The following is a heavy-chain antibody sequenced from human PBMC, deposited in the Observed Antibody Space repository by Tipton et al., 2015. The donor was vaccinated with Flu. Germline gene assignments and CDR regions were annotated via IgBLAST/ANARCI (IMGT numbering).Heavy chain of an antibody. CDR1: GGSISSSSYY. Sequence: TLSLTCTVSGGSISSSSYYWGWIRQPPGKGLEWIAGIYYSGSTYYNPPLKSRVTISVDTSKNQFSLKLSSVTAADTAVYYCARRRTYDSSGYYPRRLPFDDWGQGTLVTVSS. D-gene: IGHD3-22*01. J-gene: IGHJ4*02. V-gene: IGHV4-39*01. CDR3: ARRRTYDSSGYYPRRLPFDD. CDR2: IYYSGST.